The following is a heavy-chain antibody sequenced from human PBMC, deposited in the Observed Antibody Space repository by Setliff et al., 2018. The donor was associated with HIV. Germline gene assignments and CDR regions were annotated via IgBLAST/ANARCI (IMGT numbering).Heavy chain of an antibody. CDR1: GTSITDNNYY. V-gene: IGHV4-39*07. CDR3: LRQYRGSSTKDKIDY. Sequence: SETLSLTCNVSGTSITDNNYYWGWVRQPPEMGLQWIGSVYFSGSASYNSSLKSRVTISVDTATSHFSLKVTSVTAADTAVYFCLRQYRGSSTKDKIDYWGQGTLVTVSS. J-gene: IGHJ4*02. D-gene: IGHD2-2*01. CDR2: VYFSGSA.